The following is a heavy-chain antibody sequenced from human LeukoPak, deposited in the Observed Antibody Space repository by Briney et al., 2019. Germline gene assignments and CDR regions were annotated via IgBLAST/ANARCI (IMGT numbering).Heavy chain of an antibody. Sequence: PSETLSLTCAVYGGSFSGYYWSWIRQPPGKGLEWIGEINHSGSTNYNPSLKSRVTISVDTSKKKFSLKLSSVTATDTAVYYCARAVGGDGSGSLWGPGTLVTVSS. V-gene: IGHV4-34*01. CDR2: INHSGST. J-gene: IGHJ4*02. D-gene: IGHD3-10*01. CDR3: ARAVGGDGSGSL. CDR1: GGSFSGYY.